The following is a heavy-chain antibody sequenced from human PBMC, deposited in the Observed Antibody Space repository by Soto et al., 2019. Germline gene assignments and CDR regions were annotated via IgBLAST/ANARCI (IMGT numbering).Heavy chain of an antibody. D-gene: IGHD3-9*01. CDR3: ARGALRYFDCFPHRLYYYYGIDV. CDR2: INPSGST. CDR1: GGSFSGYY. V-gene: IGHV4-34*01. J-gene: IGHJ6*02. Sequence: PSETLSLTCAVYGGSFSGYYWSCIRQPPWKGLEWIGEINPSGSTNYNPSLKSRVTISVDTSKNQVSLKPSSVPAADTAVYYCARGALRYFDCFPHRLYYYYGIDVLDQGTTVTVSS.